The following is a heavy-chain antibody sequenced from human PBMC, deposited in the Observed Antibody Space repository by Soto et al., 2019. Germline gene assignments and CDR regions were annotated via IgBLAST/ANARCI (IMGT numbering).Heavy chain of an antibody. CDR1: GGSISSYY. V-gene: IGHV4-59*08. J-gene: IGHJ5*02. CDR3: ARHMDQPLLYNWFDP. CDR2: IYYSGST. Sequence: PSETLSLTCTVSGGSISSYYWSWIRQPPGKGLEWIGYIYYSGSTNYNPSLKSRVTISVDTSKNQFSLKLSSVTAADTAVYYCARHMDQPLLYNWFDPWGQGTLVTVSS. D-gene: IGHD2-21*02.